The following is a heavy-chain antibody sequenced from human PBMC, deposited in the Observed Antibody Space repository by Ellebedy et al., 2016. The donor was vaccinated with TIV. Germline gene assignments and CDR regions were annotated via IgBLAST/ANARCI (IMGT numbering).Heavy chain of an antibody. V-gene: IGHV4-39*07. CDR3: SRGVTDQN. D-gene: IGHD2-21*02. Sequence: MPSETLSLTCTVPGGSISTSNFSWGWVRQPPGQGLEWIGEINHSGSTNYNSSLKSRVTISLNTSKTQFSLKLSSVTAADTAVYYCSRGVTDQNWGQGILVTVSS. J-gene: IGHJ4*02. CDR1: GGSISTSNFS. CDR2: INHSGST.